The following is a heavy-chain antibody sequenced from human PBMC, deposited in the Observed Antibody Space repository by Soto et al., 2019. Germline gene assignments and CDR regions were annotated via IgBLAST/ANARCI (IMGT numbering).Heavy chain of an antibody. V-gene: IGHV3-30-3*01. CDR2: ISFDGANT. CDR1: GFTFSPYN. D-gene: IGHD3-10*01. Sequence: PGVSLRLPCVVSGFTFSPYNMHWVRQAPGEGLEWVAVISFDGANTFYADSVKGRFTISRDISRDTLYLQMSRLRVEDTAIYYCARDGYNRGCFDYWGQGTLVTVAS. CDR3: ARDGYNRGCFDY. J-gene: IGHJ4*02.